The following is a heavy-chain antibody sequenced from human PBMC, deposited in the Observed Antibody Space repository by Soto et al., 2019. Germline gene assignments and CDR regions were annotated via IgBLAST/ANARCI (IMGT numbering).Heavy chain of an antibody. CDR3: ARQGFGELHGLVDV. V-gene: IGHV4-59*08. J-gene: IGHJ6*02. CDR2: MGYNGFT. D-gene: IGHD3-10*01. CDR1: GGPMNNYY. Sequence: QVQLQESGPGLVKPSETLSLTCTISGGPMNNYYCSWFRQPRGQGLEWIGYMGYNGFTRYNPSLRSRGAISRDTAKNQFSLNLSSVTAADTALYYCARQGFGELHGLVDVWGQGITVTVSS.